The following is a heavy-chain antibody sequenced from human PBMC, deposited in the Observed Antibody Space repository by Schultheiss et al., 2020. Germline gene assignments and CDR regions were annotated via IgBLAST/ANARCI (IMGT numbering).Heavy chain of an antibody. CDR1: GYTFTSYG. Sequence: ASVKVSCKASGYTFTSYGISWVRQAPGQGLEWMGWISVYNGNTNYVQKLQGRVTMTTDTSTSTAYMELRSLRSDDTAVYYCARDPTMVRGIIEGEFDYWGQGTLVTVSS. V-gene: IGHV1-18*01. J-gene: IGHJ4*02. CDR2: ISVYNGNT. D-gene: IGHD3-10*01. CDR3: ARDPTMVRGIIEGEFDY.